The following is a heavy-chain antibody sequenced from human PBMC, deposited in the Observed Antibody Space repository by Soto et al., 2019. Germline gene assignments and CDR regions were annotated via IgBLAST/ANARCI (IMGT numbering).Heavy chain of an antibody. CDR1: GYTFTSYY. Sequence: QVQLVQSGAEVKKPGASVKVSCKASGYTFTSYYMHWVRQAPGQGLEWMGIINPSGGSTSYAQKFQGRVTMTRDTSTSTVYMELSSLRSEDTAVYYCAIDFHGSSSWYYYYGMDVWGQGTTVTVSS. J-gene: IGHJ6*02. CDR2: INPSGGST. V-gene: IGHV1-46*01. D-gene: IGHD6-13*01. CDR3: AIDFHGSSSWYYYYGMDV.